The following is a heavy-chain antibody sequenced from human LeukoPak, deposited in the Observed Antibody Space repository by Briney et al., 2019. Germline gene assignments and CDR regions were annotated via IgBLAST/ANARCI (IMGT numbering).Heavy chain of an antibody. CDR1: GYTLANYN. J-gene: IGHJ4*02. CDR2: INTYKGDT. D-gene: IGHD4-23*01. CDR3: AREFGHCYGDNCFYFFDT. V-gene: IGHV1-18*01. Sequence: EASVKVSCKASGYTLANYNISWVRQAPGQGLEWMGWINTYKGDTLYAQKLQGRVTMTADTPTNTAYMELRSLRFDDTAVYYCAREFGHCYGDNCFYFFDTWGQGFRVTVSS.